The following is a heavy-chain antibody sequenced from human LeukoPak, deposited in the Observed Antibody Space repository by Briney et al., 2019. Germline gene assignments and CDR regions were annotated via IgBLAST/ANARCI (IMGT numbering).Heavy chain of an antibody. Sequence: SETLSLTCTVSGGSISSGSYYWSWIRQPAGKGLEWIGHIYTPGSTNYNPSLKSRVTISIDMSRNQFSLKLRSVTAADTAVYYCARDLDAFDIWGQGTMVTVSS. CDR2: IYTPGST. CDR3: ARDLDAFDI. CDR1: GGSISSGSYY. V-gene: IGHV4-61*09. J-gene: IGHJ3*02.